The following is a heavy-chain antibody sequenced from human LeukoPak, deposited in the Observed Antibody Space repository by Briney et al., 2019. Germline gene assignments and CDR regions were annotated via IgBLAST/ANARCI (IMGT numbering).Heavy chain of an antibody. Sequence: QPGRSLRLSCAASGFTFSSYGMHWVRQAPGKGLEWVAVISYDGSNKYYADSVKGRFTISRGNSKNTLYLQMNSLRAEDTAVYYCAKDLSSSSRTGFFDYWGQGTLVTVSS. D-gene: IGHD6-13*01. CDR2: ISYDGSNK. CDR1: GFTFSSYG. J-gene: IGHJ4*02. CDR3: AKDLSSSSRTGFFDY. V-gene: IGHV3-30*18.